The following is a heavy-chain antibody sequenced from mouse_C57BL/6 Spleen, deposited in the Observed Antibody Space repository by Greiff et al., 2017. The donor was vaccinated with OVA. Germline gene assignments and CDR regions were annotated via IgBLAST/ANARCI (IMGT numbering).Heavy chain of an antibody. CDR2: IDPSDSDT. CDR1: GYTFTSYW. J-gene: IGHJ2*01. D-gene: IGHD2-3*01. V-gene: IGHV1-69*01. CDR3: ARGGWLFPDD. Sequence: QVQLQQPGAELVMPGASVKLSCKASGYTFTSYWMHWVKQRPGQGLEWIGEIDPSDSDTNYNQKFKGKATLTVDTSSGTAYMQLSSLTSEDSAVDYCARGGWLFPDDWGQGTTLTVSS.